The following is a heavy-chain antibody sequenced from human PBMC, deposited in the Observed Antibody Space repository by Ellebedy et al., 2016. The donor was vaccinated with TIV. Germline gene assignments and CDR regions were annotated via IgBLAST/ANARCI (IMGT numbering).Heavy chain of an antibody. V-gene: IGHV4-39*07. J-gene: IGHJ2*01. CDR1: GGSISTSNFY. CDR2: IYYSGTT. CDR3: ARKSLSNWSFDL. Sequence: MPSETLSLTCTVSGGSISTSNFYWGWVRQPPGKGLEWIGTIYYSGTTQYSPSLKDRVTISLDTSKSQFSLNLNSVTAADTAVYYCARKSLSNWSFDLWGRGTLVTVSS.